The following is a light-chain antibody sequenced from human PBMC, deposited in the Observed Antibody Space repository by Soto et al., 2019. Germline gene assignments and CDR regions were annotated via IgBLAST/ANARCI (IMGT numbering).Light chain of an antibody. J-gene: IGLJ3*02. Sequence: QSVLTQPPSVSAAPGQKVTISCSGSRSNIGDHFVSRYQQLPGTAPRLLVYDSDKRPSGIPDRFSSSKSDTSATLAITGLQTGDEADYYCGTWDSRLRANVFGGGTKLTVL. CDR2: DSD. CDR3: GTWDSRLRANV. V-gene: IGLV1-51*01. CDR1: RSNIGDHF.